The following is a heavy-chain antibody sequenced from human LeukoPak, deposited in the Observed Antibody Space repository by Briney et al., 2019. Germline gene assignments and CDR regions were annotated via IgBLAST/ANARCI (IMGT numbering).Heavy chain of an antibody. CDR3: ARDLFA. Sequence: QPGGSLRLSCAASGFTFSGFSMNWVRQAPGKGLEWVSFISSSSNTIYYADSVKGRFTISRDNSKNTLYLQMNSLRAEDTAVYYCARDLFAWGQGTLVTVSS. CDR2: ISSSSNTI. J-gene: IGHJ5*02. V-gene: IGHV3-48*01. CDR1: GFTFSGFS.